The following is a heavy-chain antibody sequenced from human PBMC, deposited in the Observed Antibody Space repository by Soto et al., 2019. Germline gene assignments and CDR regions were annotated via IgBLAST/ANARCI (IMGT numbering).Heavy chain of an antibody. V-gene: IGHV4-34*01. Sequence: PGGSLRLSCAASGFTFTRYSMNWVRQPPGKGLGWIGEVNHGGSTNYNPSLKSRVTTSVDPSKNQFSLKMHSVTAADTAIYYCVRVIKIPDAILGYFDSWGQGTLVTVSS. CDR3: VRVIKIPDAILGYFDS. CDR2: VNHGGST. CDR1: GFTFTRYS. J-gene: IGHJ4*02. D-gene: IGHD2-2*02.